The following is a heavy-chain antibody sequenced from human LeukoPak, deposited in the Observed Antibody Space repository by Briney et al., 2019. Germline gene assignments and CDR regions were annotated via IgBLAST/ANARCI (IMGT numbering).Heavy chain of an antibody. Sequence: GASVTVSCTASGYTFTSYGISWVPQAPGQGLEWMGWISAYNGNTNYAQKLQGRVTITTDTSTSTAYMELRSLRSDDTAVYYGARVGAGGSGSDYGAFDIWGQGTMVTVSS. J-gene: IGHJ3*02. D-gene: IGHD3-10*01. CDR3: ARVGAGGSGSDYGAFDI. CDR1: GYTFTSYG. CDR2: ISAYNGNT. V-gene: IGHV1-18*01.